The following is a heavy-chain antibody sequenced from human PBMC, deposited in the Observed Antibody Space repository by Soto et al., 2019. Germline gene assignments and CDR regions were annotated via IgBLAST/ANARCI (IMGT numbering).Heavy chain of an antibody. V-gene: IGHV3-21*01. CDR3: ARDILSGGAYPDS. Sequence: GGSLRLSCAASGFTFSSYTMNWVRQAPGKGLEWISSISSGSSYIYYAGSVKGRFTISRDNTKNSLFLQMNSLRADDTAVYYCARDILSGGAYPDSWGQGTKVTVSS. D-gene: IGHD3-10*01. J-gene: IGHJ5*01. CDR2: ISSGSSYI. CDR1: GFTFSSYT.